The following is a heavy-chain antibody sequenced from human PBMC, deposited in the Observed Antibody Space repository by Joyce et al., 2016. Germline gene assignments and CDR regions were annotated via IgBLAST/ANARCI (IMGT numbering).Heavy chain of an antibody. Sequence: QVQLQESGPGLVRPSETLSLTCRVSGGSVKSGRYYYNWIRQTPGKGPEWIGYMYDTGTTSYNASLRSRVTISIDGSKNQFSLMVSSVSAADTAVYYCARYGDEVVTWGQGTLVTVSS. D-gene: IGHD4-23*01. J-gene: IGHJ4*02. CDR1: GGSVKSGRYY. CDR2: MYDTGTT. CDR3: ARYGDEVVT. V-gene: IGHV4-61*01.